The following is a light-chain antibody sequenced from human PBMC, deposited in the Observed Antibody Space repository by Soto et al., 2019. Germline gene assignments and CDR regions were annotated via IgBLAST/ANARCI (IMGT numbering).Light chain of an antibody. V-gene: IGKV3-20*01. CDR3: QQYSWT. CDR2: GAF. J-gene: IGKJ1*01. Sequence: EIVLTQSPGTLSLSPGERATLSCRASQSISTHFFAWYQQKPGQAPRLLIYGAFYRATGIPDRFSGSGSGTDCTLTISRLEPEDFAVYYCQQYSWTFGQGTKVEMK. CDR1: QSISTHF.